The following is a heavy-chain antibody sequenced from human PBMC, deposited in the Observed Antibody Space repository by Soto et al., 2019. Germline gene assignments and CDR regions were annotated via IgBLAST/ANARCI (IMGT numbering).Heavy chain of an antibody. CDR3: ARAYGDTDGAFEI. J-gene: IGHJ3*02. D-gene: IGHD4-17*01. V-gene: IGHV1-18*01. CDR1: GYTFHIYG. Sequence: QVQLVQSGAEVNKPGASVKVSCKASGYTFHIYGITWLRQAPGQGLEWMGWISASNGNTNYAQKLQGRVTLTTETSTRTAYMDLRSLRSDDTAVYYCARAYGDTDGAFEIWGQGTMVTVSS. CDR2: ISASNGNT.